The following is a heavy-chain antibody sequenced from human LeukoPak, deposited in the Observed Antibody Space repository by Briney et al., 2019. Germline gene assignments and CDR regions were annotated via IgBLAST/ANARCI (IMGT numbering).Heavy chain of an antibody. CDR2: IYPGDSDS. J-gene: IGHJ5*02. Sequence: GESLKISCKGSGYTFDTYWIGWVRQMPGKGLELMGIIYPGDSDSRYRPSFQGQVSISADKSISTAYLQWSSLKASDTAIYYCARLAAGGTAFYLALFDPWGQGTLVTVSS. D-gene: IGHD6-13*01. CDR1: GYTFDTYW. CDR3: ARLAAGGTAFYLALFDP. V-gene: IGHV5-51*01.